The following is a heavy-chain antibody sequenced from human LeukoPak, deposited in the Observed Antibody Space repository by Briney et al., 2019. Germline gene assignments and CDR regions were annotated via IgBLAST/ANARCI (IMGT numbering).Heavy chain of an antibody. CDR2: IDTDGSST. CDR1: GFTFSSYW. Sequence: GGSLRLSCAASGFTFSSYWMYWVRQAPGKGLVWVSRIDTDGSSTSYADSVKGRFTISRDNAKNTLYLQMNSLRVEDTAVYYCARDPSDNWNDIGWFDPWGQGTLVTVSS. V-gene: IGHV3-74*01. D-gene: IGHD1-1*01. J-gene: IGHJ5*02. CDR3: ARDPSDNWNDIGWFDP.